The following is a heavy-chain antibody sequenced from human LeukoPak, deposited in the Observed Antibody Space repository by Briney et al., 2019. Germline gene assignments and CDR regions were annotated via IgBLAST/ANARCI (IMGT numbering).Heavy chain of an antibody. CDR3: VRQRSHYDILAGYMVDY. CDR1: GGSISSGGYY. D-gene: IGHD3-9*01. V-gene: IGHV4-31*03. CDR2: IYYSGSP. Sequence: PSETLSLTCTVSGGSISSGGYYWSWIRQHPGKGLECIGYIYYSGSPYYNPCLKSRVTISVDTSKNQFSLKLSSVTAADTALYYCVRQRSHYDILAGYMVDYWGQRTLVTVSS. J-gene: IGHJ4*02.